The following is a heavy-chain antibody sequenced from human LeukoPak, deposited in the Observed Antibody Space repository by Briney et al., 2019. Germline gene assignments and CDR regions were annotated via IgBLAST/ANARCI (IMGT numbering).Heavy chain of an antibody. CDR2: ISHSGST. Sequence: SETLSLTCAVSGVSISSGGYSWGWIRQPPGKGLEWIGHISHSGSTYYNPSLKSRASISLDRSKNQFSLNLTSVGGADTAVYFCARGRPANMAFDIWGQGTMVPVSS. CDR3: ARGRPANMAFDI. V-gene: IGHV4-30-2*01. D-gene: IGHD6-25*01. CDR1: GVSISSGGYS. J-gene: IGHJ3*02.